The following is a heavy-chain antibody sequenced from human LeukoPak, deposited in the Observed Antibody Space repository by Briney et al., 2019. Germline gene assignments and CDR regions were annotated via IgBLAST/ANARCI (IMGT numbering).Heavy chain of an antibody. Sequence: SETLSLTCAVYGGSFSGYYWSWIRQPPGKGLEWIGEINHSGSTNYNPSLKSRVTISVDTSKNQFSLKLGSVTAADTAVYYCARGRKYYVWGSSVFDYWRQGTLVSV. D-gene: IGHD3-16*01. J-gene: IGHJ4*02. CDR1: GGSFSGYY. CDR2: INHSGST. V-gene: IGHV4-34*01. CDR3: ARGRKYYVWGSSVFDY.